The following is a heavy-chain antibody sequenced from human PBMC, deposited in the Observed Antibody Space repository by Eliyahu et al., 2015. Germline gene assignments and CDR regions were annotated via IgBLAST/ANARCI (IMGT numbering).Heavy chain of an antibody. CDR1: GFSFSDYA. J-gene: IGHJ4*02. V-gene: IGHV3-23*04. CDR3: TKERYSSSSALEFDH. CDR2: LSGSGDRT. D-gene: IGHD5-18*01. Sequence: EVQLVESGGGSAQPGGXLRLSCSTSGFSFSDYAMSWVRQAPGKGLEWVSGLSGSGDRTYYADSVKGRSTISRDNSKNILYLQMNTLRAEDTAVYYCTKERYSSSSALEFDHWGQGTLVTVSS.